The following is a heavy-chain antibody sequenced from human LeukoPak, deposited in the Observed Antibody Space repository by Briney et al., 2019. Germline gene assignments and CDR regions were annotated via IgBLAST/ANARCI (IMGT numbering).Heavy chain of an antibody. V-gene: IGHV3-33*06. CDR3: AKLESVGSSLDY. CDR1: GFTFSSYW. Sequence: GGSLRLSCAASGFTFSSYWMSWVRQAPGKGLEWVAVIWYDGSNKYYADSAKGRFTISRDNSKNTLYLQMNSLRAEDTAVYYCAKLESVGSSLDYWGQGTLVTVSS. D-gene: IGHD2-15*01. CDR2: IWYDGSNK. J-gene: IGHJ4*02.